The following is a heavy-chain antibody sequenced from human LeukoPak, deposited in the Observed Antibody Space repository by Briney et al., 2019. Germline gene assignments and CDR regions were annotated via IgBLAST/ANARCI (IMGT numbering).Heavy chain of an antibody. CDR3: AKRRDATGAFDY. CDR2: ISWNSGGI. J-gene: IGHJ4*02. V-gene: IGHV3-9*01. D-gene: IGHD1-14*01. CDR1: GFTFDDYA. Sequence: GGSLRLSCAASGFTFDDYAMHWVRQAPGKGLEWVSGISWNSGGIGYVDSVKGRFTISRDNAKNSLYLQMNSLRAEDTALYYCAKRRDATGAFDYWGQGTLVTVSS.